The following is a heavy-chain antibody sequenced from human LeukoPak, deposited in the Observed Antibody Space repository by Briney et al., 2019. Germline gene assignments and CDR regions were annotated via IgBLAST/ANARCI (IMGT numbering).Heavy chain of an antibody. CDR3: ARDRADIVTGYKTYYFDY. CDR2: TYYRSKWYN. J-gene: IGHJ4*02. V-gene: IGHV6-1*01. Sequence: SQTLSLTCAISGDSVSSNSAAWNWIRQSPSRGLEWLGRTYYRSKWYNDYAVSVKSRITINPDTSKNQFSLQLNSVTPEDTAVYYCARDRADIVTGYKTYYFDYWGQGTLVTVSS. D-gene: IGHD3-9*01. CDR1: GDSVSSNSAA.